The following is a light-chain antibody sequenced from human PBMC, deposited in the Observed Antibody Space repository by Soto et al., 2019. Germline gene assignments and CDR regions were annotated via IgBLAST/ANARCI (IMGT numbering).Light chain of an antibody. V-gene: IGLV7-46*01. CDR3: SLSDSGVRV. J-gene: IGLJ3*02. Sequence: QAVVTQEPSLTVSPGGTVTLTCGYSTGAVTSRHYPYWFQQRPGQVPSALIYDTSNKHSSTPARFSGSLLGGKPALNLSGAQPEDEADYYCSLSDSGVRVFGGGTQLTVL. CDR2: DTS. CDR1: TGAVTSRHY.